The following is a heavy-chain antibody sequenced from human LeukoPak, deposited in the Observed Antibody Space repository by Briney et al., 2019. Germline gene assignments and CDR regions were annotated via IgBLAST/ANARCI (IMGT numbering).Heavy chain of an antibody. CDR3: ARDLLVGVSFYYYYGMDV. J-gene: IGHJ6*02. CDR1: GFTFSSYS. V-gene: IGHV3-21*01. Sequence: GGSLRLSCAASGFTFSSYSMNWVRQAPGKGLEWVSSISSSSSYIYYADSVKGRFTISRDNAKNSLNLQMNSLRAEDTAVYYCARDLLVGVSFYYYYGMDVWGQGTTVTVSS. D-gene: IGHD1-26*01. CDR2: ISSSSSYI.